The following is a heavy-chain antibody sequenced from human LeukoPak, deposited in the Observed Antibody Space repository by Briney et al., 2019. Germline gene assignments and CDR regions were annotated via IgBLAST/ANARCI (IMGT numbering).Heavy chain of an antibody. V-gene: IGHV4-34*01. CDR2: INHSGST. D-gene: IGHD1-26*01. J-gene: IGHJ3*02. Sequence: SESLSLTCAVYGASFSGYYWSWMRQPPGKGLEWIGEINHSGSTNYNPSLKSRVTISVDTSKNQFSLKLSSVTAADTAVYYCARSLVGAPRFTAFDIWGQGTMVTVSS. CDR3: ARSLVGAPRFTAFDI. CDR1: GASFSGYY.